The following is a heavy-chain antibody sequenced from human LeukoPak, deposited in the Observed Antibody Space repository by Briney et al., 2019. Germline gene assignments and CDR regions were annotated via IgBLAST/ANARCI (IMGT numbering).Heavy chain of an antibody. CDR2: IKPSGGTT. CDR3: ARDLVVVTGLRTRGSFDI. CDR1: GYNFTSYY. J-gene: IGHJ3*02. V-gene: IGHV1-46*01. Sequence: ASVKVSSTASGYNFTSYYIHWVRQAPGQGLERMGIIKPSGGTTSYAQKFQGRVTVTRDTSTSTVYMELSSLRSEDTAVYYCARDLVVVTGLRTRGSFDIWGQGTMVTVSS. D-gene: IGHD2-21*02.